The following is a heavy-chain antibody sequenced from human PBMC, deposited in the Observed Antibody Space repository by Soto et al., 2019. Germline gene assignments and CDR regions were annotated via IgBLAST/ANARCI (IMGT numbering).Heavy chain of an antibody. CDR2: ISYVGINQ. CDR1: GLTFNTSA. J-gene: IGHJ4*02. CDR3: ELKGKDATEH. V-gene: IGHV3-30-3*01. D-gene: IGHD1-26*01. Sequence: QVHLVESGGGVVQPGRSLRLSCAASGLTFNTSAMHWVRQAPGKGLEWVAVISYVGINQYYADSVRGRFTVSRDKTENTVYLQMNSLSVEDTAICARELKGKDATEHWGQGTLVTVSS.